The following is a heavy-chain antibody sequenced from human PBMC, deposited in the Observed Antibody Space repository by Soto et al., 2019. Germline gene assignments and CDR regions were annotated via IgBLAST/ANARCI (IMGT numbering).Heavy chain of an antibody. CDR2: IKQGGSET. V-gene: IGHV3-7*01. J-gene: IGHJ4*02. Sequence: GSLRLSCAASGFNFSNFWMDWVRQAPGKGLERVANIKQGGSETYYVDSVKGRFTISRDNAKNSLYLHMNSLRAEDTAVYYCARGVRCSGGTCRAWEHCDYWGQGS. CDR3: ARGVRCSGGTCRAWEHCDY. D-gene: IGHD2-15*01. CDR1: GFNFSNFW.